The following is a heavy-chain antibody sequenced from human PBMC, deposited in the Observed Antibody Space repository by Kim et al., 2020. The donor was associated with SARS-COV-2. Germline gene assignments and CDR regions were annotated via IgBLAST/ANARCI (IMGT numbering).Heavy chain of an antibody. CDR3: ARLYRSGSYYFDY. Sequence: YHPSLKGRVTISVDTSKNQFSLKLSSVTAADTAVYYCARLYRSGSYYFDYWGQGTLVTVSS. V-gene: IGHV4-34*01. J-gene: IGHJ4*02. D-gene: IGHD1-26*01.